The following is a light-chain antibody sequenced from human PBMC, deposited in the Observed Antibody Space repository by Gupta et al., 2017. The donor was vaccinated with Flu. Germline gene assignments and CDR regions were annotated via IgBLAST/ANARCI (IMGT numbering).Light chain of an antibody. CDR1: QSISND. CDR3: QQYNRWPPWT. V-gene: IGKV3-15*01. Sequence: VTLSVSPGERATLSCWASQSISNDLAWYQQKPGQAPRLLIYGASTRAADIPARFSGGGSGTEFTLTISSLQSEDFAIYYCQQYNRWPPWTFGQGTKVEV. J-gene: IGKJ1*01. CDR2: GAS.